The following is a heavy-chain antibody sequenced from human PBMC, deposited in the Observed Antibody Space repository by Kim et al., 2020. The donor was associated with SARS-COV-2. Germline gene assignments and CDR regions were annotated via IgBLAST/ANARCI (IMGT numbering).Heavy chain of an antibody. CDR2: ISSSSSTI. V-gene: IGHV3-48*02. D-gene: IGHD3-10*01. Sequence: GGSLRLSCAASGFTFSSYSMNWVRQVPGKGLEWVSYISSSSSTIYYADSVKGRFTISRDNAKNSLYLQMNSLRDEDTAVYYCARDEGGGWFGEVYYGMDVWGQGTTVTVSS. J-gene: IGHJ6*02. CDR1: GFTFSSYS. CDR3: ARDEGGGWFGEVYYGMDV.